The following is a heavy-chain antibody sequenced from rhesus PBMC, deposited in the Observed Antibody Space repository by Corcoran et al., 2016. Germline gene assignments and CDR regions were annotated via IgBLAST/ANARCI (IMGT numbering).Heavy chain of an antibody. V-gene: IGHV3S5*01. CDR3: ARRYSGYSRHVDY. CDR1: GFTFSSYG. CDR2: INSDGGSP. D-gene: IGHD5-24*01. J-gene: IGHJ4*01. Sequence: EVQLVETGGGLVQPGGSLKLSCAASGFTFSSYGMSWVRPAPGKGLEWFSDINSDGGSPSYADSVKGRFTISRDNSKNTLSLQMNSLRAEDTAVYYCARRYSGYSRHVDYWGQGVLVTVSS.